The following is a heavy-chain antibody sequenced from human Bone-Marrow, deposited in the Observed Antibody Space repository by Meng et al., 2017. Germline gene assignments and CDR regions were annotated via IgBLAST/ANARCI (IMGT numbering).Heavy chain of an antibody. J-gene: IGHJ3*02. V-gene: IGHV1-18*01. CDR3: ARGYSSGWYPGHDAFDI. CDR2: ISAYNGNT. CDR1: GYTFTSYG. Sequence: ASVKVSCKASGYTFTSYGISWVRQAPGQGLEWMGWISAYNGNTNYAQKLQGRVTMTTDTSTSTAYMELRSLRSDDTAVYYCARGYSSGWYPGHDAFDIWGQATMVTVSS. D-gene: IGHD6-19*01.